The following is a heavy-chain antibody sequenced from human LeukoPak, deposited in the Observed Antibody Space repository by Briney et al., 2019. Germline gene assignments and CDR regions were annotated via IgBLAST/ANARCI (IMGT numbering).Heavy chain of an antibody. J-gene: IGHJ4*02. Sequence: SETLSFTCTVSGGSISSYYWSWIRQPPGKGLEWIGYIYYSGSTNYNPSLKSRVTISVDTSKNQFSLKLTSVTAADTAVYYWGRMGDTAMVTAFDYWGQGTLVTVSS. D-gene: IGHD5-18*01. CDR2: IYYSGST. V-gene: IGHV4-59*01. CDR3: GRMGDTAMVTAFDY. CDR1: GGSISSYY.